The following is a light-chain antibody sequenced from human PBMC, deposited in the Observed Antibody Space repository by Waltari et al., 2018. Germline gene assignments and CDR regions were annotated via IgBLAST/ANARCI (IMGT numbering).Light chain of an antibody. CDR1: PGISSY. J-gene: IGKJ3*01. CDR2: AAS. CDR3: QQLNS. Sequence: DIQLTQSPSSLSASVGDRVTITCRASPGISSYLAWYQQKPGKAPKLLIYAASTLQSGVPSRFSGSGSGTEFTLTISSLQPEDFATYYCQQLNSFGPGTKVDIK. V-gene: IGKV1-9*01.